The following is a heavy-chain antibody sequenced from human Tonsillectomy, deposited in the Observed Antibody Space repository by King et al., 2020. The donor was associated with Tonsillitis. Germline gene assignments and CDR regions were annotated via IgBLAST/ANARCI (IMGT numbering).Heavy chain of an antibody. Sequence: QLVQSGAEVKKPGASVKVSCKVSGYTLTELSLHWVRQAPGKGLEWMGGFDPEDGETIYAQKFQGRVTMTEDTFTDTAYMELSSLRSEDTAVYYCAIRRSYYNILTGEGNWFDPWGQGTLVTVSS. V-gene: IGHV1-24*01. CDR2: FDPEDGET. CDR3: AIRRSYYNILTGEGNWFDP. J-gene: IGHJ5*02. D-gene: IGHD3-9*01. CDR1: GYTLTELS.